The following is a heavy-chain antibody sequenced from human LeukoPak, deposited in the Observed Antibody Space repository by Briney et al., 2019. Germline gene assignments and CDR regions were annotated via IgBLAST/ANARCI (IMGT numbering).Heavy chain of an antibody. CDR3: ASLPYSAPFSFDY. J-gene: IGHJ4*02. CDR1: GFTVVGNY. D-gene: IGHD2-15*01. Sequence: GGSLRPSVPASGFTVVGNYMGWVRQAPGKGREGFSVIYSGGNTYYADSVKGRFTISRDNSKNTLYLQMNSLRAEDTAVYYCASLPYSAPFSFDYWGQGTLVTVSS. CDR2: IYSGGNT. V-gene: IGHV3-53*01.